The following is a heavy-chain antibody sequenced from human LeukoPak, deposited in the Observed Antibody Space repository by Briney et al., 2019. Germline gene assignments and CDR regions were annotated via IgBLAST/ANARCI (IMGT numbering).Heavy chain of an antibody. V-gene: IGHV3-9*01. CDR3: TKGAPYFED. J-gene: IGHJ4*02. CDR2: ITWNSAGI. Sequence: PGRSLRLSCAASGFTFYDYALHWVRQAPGKGLEWVSGITWNSAGIGYADSVKGRFTISRDNAKNSLYLQMNSLRPEDTAFYYWTKGAPYFEDLGQGTLVTVSS. D-gene: IGHD1-26*01. CDR1: GFTFYDYA.